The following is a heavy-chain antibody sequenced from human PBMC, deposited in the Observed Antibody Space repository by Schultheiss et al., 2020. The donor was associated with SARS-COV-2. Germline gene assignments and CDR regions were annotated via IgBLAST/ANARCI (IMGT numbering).Heavy chain of an antibody. D-gene: IGHD3-3*01. CDR3: LLHYDFWTNDAFDI. V-gene: IGHV3-73*01. CDR2: IRSKANSYAT. J-gene: IGHJ3*02. CDR1: GFTFSSYW. Sequence: GGSLRLSCAASGFTFSSYWMSWVRQAPGKGLEWVGRIRSKANSYATAYAASVKGRFTISRDNSKNTLYLQMNSLRAEDTAVYYCLLHYDFWTNDAFDIWGQGTMVTVSS.